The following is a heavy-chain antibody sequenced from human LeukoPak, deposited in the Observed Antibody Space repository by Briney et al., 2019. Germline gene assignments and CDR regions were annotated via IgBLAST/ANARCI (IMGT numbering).Heavy chain of an antibody. Sequence: SETLSLTCSVSGGSISSSSYYWGWIRQPPGKGLEWIGSIYYSGSTYYNPSLKSRVTISVDTSKNQFSLKLSSVTAADTAVYYCAREDSGSYDYMDVWGKGTTVTVSS. J-gene: IGHJ6*03. CDR1: GGSISSSSYY. V-gene: IGHV4-39*07. CDR3: AREDSGSYDYMDV. CDR2: IYYSGST. D-gene: IGHD1-26*01.